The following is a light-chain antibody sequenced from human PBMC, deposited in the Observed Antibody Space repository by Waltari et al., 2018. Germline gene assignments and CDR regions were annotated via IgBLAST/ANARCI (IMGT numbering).Light chain of an antibody. Sequence: DMELTQSPSYVSASVGDRVTITCRASQRISTWLAWYQQKPGKAPKLLIYGASNVESGVPSRFGGSGSETDFTLSISSLQPEDFGTYYCQHGVNFLFSFGPGTKVDVK. CDR1: QRISTW. CDR3: QHGVNFLFS. J-gene: IGKJ3*01. V-gene: IGKV1-12*02. CDR2: GAS.